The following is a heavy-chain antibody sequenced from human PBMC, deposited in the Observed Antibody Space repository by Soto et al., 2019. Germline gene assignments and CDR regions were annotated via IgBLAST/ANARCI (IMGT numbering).Heavy chain of an antibody. CDR1: GFSLSTSGVG. V-gene: IGHV2-5*02. J-gene: IGHJ4*02. Sequence: QITLKESGPTLVKPTQTLTLTCTFSGFSLSTSGVGVGWIRQPPGKALEWLVIIYWDDDKRYSPSLRSRLTITKDTSRNQVALTMTSVDPVDTATYFCAHRRIGVSQWNYGDFDYWGQGTLVTVSS. D-gene: IGHD1-7*01. CDR2: IYWDDDK. CDR3: AHRRIGVSQWNYGDFDY.